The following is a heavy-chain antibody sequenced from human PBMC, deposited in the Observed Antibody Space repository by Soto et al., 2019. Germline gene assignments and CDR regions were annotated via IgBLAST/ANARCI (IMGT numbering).Heavy chain of an antibody. CDR3: ARGRYGDY. D-gene: IGHD1-1*01. CDR1: GYGFTTYG. V-gene: IGHV1-18*01. CDR2: ISAHNGNP. Sequence: QIHLVQSGAEVKKPGASVKVSCKGSGYGFTTYGITWVRQAPGQGLEWMAWISAHNGNPNNAQKLQGRVTVTRDTSTSTAYMELRSLRSDDTAVYYCARGRYGDYWGQGALVTVSS. J-gene: IGHJ4*02.